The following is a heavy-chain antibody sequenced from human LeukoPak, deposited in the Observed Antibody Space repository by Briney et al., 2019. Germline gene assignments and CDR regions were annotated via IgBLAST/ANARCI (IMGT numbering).Heavy chain of an antibody. J-gene: IGHJ4*02. CDR1: GFTFSDAW. Sequence: GGSLRLFCVGSGFTFSDAWMSWVRQAPGKGLEWVGRVKSKSDGGTIDYAAPVKGRFTISRDDSRNTLYLQMNSLKTEDTAVYYCTTRRQDGWWGQGTLVTVS. CDR2: VKSKSDGGTI. D-gene: IGHD2-15*01. CDR3: TTRRQDGW. V-gene: IGHV3-15*01.